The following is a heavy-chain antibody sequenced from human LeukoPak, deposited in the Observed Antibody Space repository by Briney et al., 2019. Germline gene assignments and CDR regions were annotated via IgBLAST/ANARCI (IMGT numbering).Heavy chain of an antibody. Sequence: PGGSLRLSCAASGFTFSSYAMTWVRQAPGEGLEWASAISGSGAYTQYADSVKGRFTISRDNSKNALFLQMNSLRAEDTAVYYCARPFRQFESSSSYYSFDLWGRGTVVTVSS. CDR3: ARPFRQFESSSSYYSFDL. D-gene: IGHD3-22*01. CDR2: ISGSGAYT. CDR1: GFTFSSYA. J-gene: IGHJ5*02. V-gene: IGHV3-23*01.